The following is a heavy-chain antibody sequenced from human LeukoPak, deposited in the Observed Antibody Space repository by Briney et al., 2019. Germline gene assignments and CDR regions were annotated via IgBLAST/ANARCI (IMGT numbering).Heavy chain of an antibody. CDR2: VYSSGST. V-gene: IGHV4-59*01. D-gene: IGHD5-18*01. Sequence: SETLSLTCTVSGGSISSYYWSWIRRPPGKGLEWIGYVYSSGSTNYNPALQGRVTMSVDTSKNQFSLKLTSVTAADTAVYYCARDVNTAMVGFANAFDIWGPGTVVTVSS. CDR1: GGSISSYY. J-gene: IGHJ3*02. CDR3: ARDVNTAMVGFANAFDI.